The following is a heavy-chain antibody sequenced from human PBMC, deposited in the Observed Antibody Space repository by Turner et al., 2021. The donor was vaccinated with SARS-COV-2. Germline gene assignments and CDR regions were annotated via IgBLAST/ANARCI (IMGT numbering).Heavy chain of an antibody. Sequence: QVQLQESGPGLVKPSDTLSLTCTVPGGSISSYYWRWFRQPPGKGLEGIGYIYYSGSTNYDASLKSRVTISVDTSKNQFSLKLSSVTAADTAVYYCARAGCLRGEIDYWGQGTLVTVSS. D-gene: IGHD3-10*01. CDR2: IYYSGST. CDR3: ARAGCLRGEIDY. V-gene: IGHV4-59*01. CDR1: GGSISSYY. J-gene: IGHJ4*02.